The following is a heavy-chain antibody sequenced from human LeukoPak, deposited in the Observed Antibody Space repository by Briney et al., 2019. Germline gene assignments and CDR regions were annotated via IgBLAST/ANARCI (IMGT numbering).Heavy chain of an antibody. CDR2: IYPGDSDT. CDR3: ARLRPGEEMATIWDYYYGMDV. CDR1: GYSFTSYW. J-gene: IGHJ6*02. D-gene: IGHD5-24*01. V-gene: IGHV5-51*01. Sequence: GESLKISCKGSGYSFTSYWIGWVRQMPGKGLEWMGIIYPGDSDTRYSPSFQGQVTISADKSISTAYLQWSSLKASDTAMYYCARLRPGEEMATIWDYYYGMDVWGQGTTVTVSS.